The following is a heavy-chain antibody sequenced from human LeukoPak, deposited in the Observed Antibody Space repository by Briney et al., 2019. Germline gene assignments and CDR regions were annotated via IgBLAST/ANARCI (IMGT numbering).Heavy chain of an antibody. D-gene: IGHD3-22*01. V-gene: IGHV3-48*01. CDR2: VSSSTSTI. J-gene: IGHJ3*02. CDR1: GLSFGTYS. CDR3: AREAITMRVPNRAFDI. Sequence: GRSLRLSCPVDGLSFGTYSMNWVRPAHGKGLGWVSYVSSSTSTIYYADSVKGRFTITKDTAKNALFLQMNSLRAEDTAVYYCAREAITMRVPNRAFDIWGQGTMVTVSS.